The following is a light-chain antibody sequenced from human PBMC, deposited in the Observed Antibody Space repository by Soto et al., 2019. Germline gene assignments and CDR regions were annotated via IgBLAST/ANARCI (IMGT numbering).Light chain of an antibody. CDR1: QSVSSY. V-gene: IGKV3-11*01. CDR3: QQRSNWPIT. J-gene: IGKJ5*01. Sequence: EIVLTQSPATLSLSPGERATLSCRASQSVSSYFAWYKQKPGQAPRLLIYDASNRATGIPARFSGSGSGTDFTLTISSLEPEDFEVYYCQQRSNWPITFGQGTRLEIK. CDR2: DAS.